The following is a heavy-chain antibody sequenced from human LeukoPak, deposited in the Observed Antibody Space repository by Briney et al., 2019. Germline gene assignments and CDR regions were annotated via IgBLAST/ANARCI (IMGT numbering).Heavy chain of an antibody. D-gene: IGHD3-22*01. V-gene: IGHV4-34*01. CDR2: NNHSGST. J-gene: IGHJ3*02. CDR1: GGSFSGYY. CDR3: ARFTTYYCDSSGYDDAFDI. Sequence: SETLSLTCAVYGGSFSGYYWSWIRHPPGKGLEWIGENNHSGSTNYNPSLKSRVTISVDTSKNQFSLKLSSVTAADTAVYYCARFTTYYCDSSGYDDAFDIWGQGTMVTVSS.